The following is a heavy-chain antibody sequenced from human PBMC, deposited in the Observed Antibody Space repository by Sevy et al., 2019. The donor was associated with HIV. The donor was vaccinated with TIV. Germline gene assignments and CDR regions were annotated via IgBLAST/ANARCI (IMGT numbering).Heavy chain of an antibody. J-gene: IGHJ4*02. D-gene: IGHD3-22*01. CDR3: AREIYFYENSGFYYFDS. V-gene: IGHV4-61*01. CDR2: VSYSGRA. Sequence: SETLSLTCNVSVASVSSGKYYWTCIRQPPGKDLEWICHVSYSGRANYNPSLKSRVTISEDTSKNQFSLSLNSVTAADTATYYCAREIYFYENSGFYYFDSWGLGILVTVSS. CDR1: VASVSSGKYY.